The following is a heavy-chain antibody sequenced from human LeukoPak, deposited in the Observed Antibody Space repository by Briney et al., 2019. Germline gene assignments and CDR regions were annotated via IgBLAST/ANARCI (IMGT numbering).Heavy chain of an antibody. CDR3: ASFYYFGMDV. CDR1: GFTFDDYA. D-gene: IGHD3-16*02. J-gene: IGHJ6*02. CDR2: ISWNSGSI. Sequence: PGRSLRLSCAASGFTFDDYAMHWVRQAPGKGLEWVSGISWNSGSIGYADSVKGRFTISRDNSKNTLYFQMNSLRAEDTAVYYCASFYYFGMDVWGQGTTVTVSS. V-gene: IGHV3-9*01.